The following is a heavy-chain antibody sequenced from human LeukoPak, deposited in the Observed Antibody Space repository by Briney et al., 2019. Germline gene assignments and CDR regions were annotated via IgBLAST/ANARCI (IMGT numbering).Heavy chain of an antibody. J-gene: IGHJ4*02. CDR3: ARAAPNYYDSSGSLRNPYFDY. Sequence: SETLSLTCAVYGGSFSGYYWSWIRQPPGKGLEWIGEINHSGSTNYNPSLESRVTISVDTSKNQFSLTLISVTAADTAVYFCARAAPNYYDSSGSLRNPYFDYWGQGTLVTVSS. V-gene: IGHV4-34*01. CDR1: GGSFSGYY. D-gene: IGHD3-22*01. CDR2: INHSGST.